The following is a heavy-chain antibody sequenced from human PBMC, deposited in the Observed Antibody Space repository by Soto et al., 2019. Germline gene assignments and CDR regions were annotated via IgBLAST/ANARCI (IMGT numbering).Heavy chain of an antibody. Sequence: GSLRLSCAASGFTFSSYAMSWVRQAPGKGLEWVSAISGSGGSTYYADSVKGRFTISRDNSKNTLYLQMNSLRAEDTAIYYCAKNLVYCSSTSCSGRNWFDPWGQGTLVTVSS. CDR2: ISGSGGST. D-gene: IGHD2-2*01. J-gene: IGHJ5*02. CDR1: GFTFSSYA. CDR3: AKNLVYCSSTSCSGRNWFDP. V-gene: IGHV3-23*01.